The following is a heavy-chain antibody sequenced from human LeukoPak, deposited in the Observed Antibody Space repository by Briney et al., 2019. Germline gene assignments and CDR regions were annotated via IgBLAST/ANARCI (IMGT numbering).Heavy chain of an antibody. J-gene: IGHJ5*02. D-gene: IGHD6-13*01. CDR3: ARGLLWYSLDP. CDR2: INHSGST. V-gene: IGHV4-34*01. Sequence: SETLSLTCVVYGGSFSGYYWSWIRQPPGKGLEWIGEINHSGSTNYNPSLKSRVTISVDTSKNQFSLKLSSVTAADTAVYYCARGLLWYSLDPWGQGTLVTVSS. CDR1: GGSFSGYY.